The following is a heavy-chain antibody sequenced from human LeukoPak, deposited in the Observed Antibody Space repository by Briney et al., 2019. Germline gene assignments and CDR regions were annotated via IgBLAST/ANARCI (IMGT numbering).Heavy chain of an antibody. CDR2: ISAASHGI. Sequence: PGGSLRLSCAASGFTFTTYWMTWVRQAPGKGLEWISHISAASHGIYYADSVKGRFTVSRDNAKNSVFLLLTSLRPEDTAVYYCARGEWHQDGIGYNRFDNWGQGALVTVSS. D-gene: IGHD3-3*01. J-gene: IGHJ4*02. CDR3: ARGEWHQDGIGYNRFDN. V-gene: IGHV3-48*01. CDR1: GFTFTTYW.